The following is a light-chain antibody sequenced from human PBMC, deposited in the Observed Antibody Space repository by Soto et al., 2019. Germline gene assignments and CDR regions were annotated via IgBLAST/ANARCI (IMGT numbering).Light chain of an antibody. CDR2: DVS. Sequence: QSVLTQPASVSGSPGQSITISCTGTSSDVGGYNYVSWYQQHPGKAPKLMIYDVSNRPSGVSNRFSGAKSGNTASLNISGRQAEDEADYYFSSYTSSSTVVFGGGIKLTVL. CDR1: SSDVGGYNY. V-gene: IGLV2-14*01. J-gene: IGLJ2*01. CDR3: SSYTSSSTVV.